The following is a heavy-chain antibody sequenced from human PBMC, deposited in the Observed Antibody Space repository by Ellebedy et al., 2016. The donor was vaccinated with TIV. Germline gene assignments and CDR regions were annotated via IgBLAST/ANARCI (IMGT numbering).Heavy chain of an antibody. CDR2: VYIGGRT. J-gene: IGHJ4*02. CDR3: ARERGEIAVAGFDY. Sequence: GESLKISCAASGFTVSTYYMHWVRQAPGKGLEWISVVYIGGRTSYADSVKGRFTFSRDNSKNTVYLQMNNLRADDTAIYYCARERGEIAVAGFDYWGQGTLVTVSS. D-gene: IGHD6-19*01. CDR1: GFTVSTYY. V-gene: IGHV3-53*01.